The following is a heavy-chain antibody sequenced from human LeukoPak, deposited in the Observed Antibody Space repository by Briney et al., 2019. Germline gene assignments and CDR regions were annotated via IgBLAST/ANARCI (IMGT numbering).Heavy chain of an antibody. V-gene: IGHV1-69*05. J-gene: IGHJ6*03. CDR1: GGTFSSYA. Sequence: GSSVKVSCKASGGTFSSYAISWVRQAPGQGLEGMGRIIPIFGTANYAQKFQGRVTITTDESTSTAYMELSSLRSEDTAVYYCARATAMDSSALYYYYYYMDVWGKGTTITVSS. CDR3: ARATAMDSSALYYYYYYMDV. D-gene: IGHD5-18*01. CDR2: IIPIFGTA.